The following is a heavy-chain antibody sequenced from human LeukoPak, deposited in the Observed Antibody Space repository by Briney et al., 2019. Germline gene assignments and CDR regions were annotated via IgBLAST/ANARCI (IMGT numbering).Heavy chain of an antibody. Sequence: GGSLRLSCAASGFTFRRYGMSWVRQAPGKGLEWVSAISGSGGGSTYYADSVKGRFTISRDNAKNSLYLQMNSLRAEDTALYYCAKDIAAAGLNYFDYWGRGTLVTVSS. CDR3: AKDIAAAGLNYFDY. V-gene: IGHV3-23*01. J-gene: IGHJ4*02. CDR2: ISGSGGGST. CDR1: GFTFRRYG. D-gene: IGHD6-13*01.